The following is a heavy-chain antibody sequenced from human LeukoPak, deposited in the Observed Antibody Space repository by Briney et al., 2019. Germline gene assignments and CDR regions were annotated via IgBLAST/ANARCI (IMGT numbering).Heavy chain of an antibody. Sequence: GGSLRLSCAASGFTFSSYAMSWVRQAPGEGLEWVSAIVSGGVTYYADSVKGRFTISRDNAQNSLYLQMNGLRVEDTAVYYCTRRLDDWGQGTLVTVSS. J-gene: IGHJ4*02. D-gene: IGHD3-16*01. CDR1: GFTFSSYA. V-gene: IGHV3-23*01. CDR3: TRRLDD. CDR2: IVSGGVT.